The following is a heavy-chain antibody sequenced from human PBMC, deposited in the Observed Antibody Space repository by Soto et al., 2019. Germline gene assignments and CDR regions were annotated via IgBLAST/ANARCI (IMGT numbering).Heavy chain of an antibody. Sequence: QVQLVQSGAEVRKPGSSVKVSCKASGGTFSRHAISWVRQAPGQGLEWMGGIIPIFGTANHAQKFQGRVTIIADESTSTVYMELSSLRSEDTAMYYCARHEIFGSWSPDWFDPWGQGTLVTVSS. CDR2: IIPIFGTA. J-gene: IGHJ5*02. CDR1: GGTFSRHA. CDR3: ARHEIFGSWSPDWFDP. V-gene: IGHV1-69*01. D-gene: IGHD6-13*01.